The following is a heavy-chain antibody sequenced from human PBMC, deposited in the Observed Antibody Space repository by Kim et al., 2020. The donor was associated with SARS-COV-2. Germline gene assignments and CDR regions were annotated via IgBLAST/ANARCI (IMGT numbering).Heavy chain of an antibody. J-gene: IGHJ2*01. CDR3: ARYLVGYRRWYFDL. D-gene: IGHD1-26*01. CDR2: IYYSGST. CDR1: GGSISSGGYY. Sequence: SETLSLTCTVSGGSISSGGYYWSWIRQHPGKGLEWIGYIYYSGSTYYNPSLKSRVTISVDTSKNQFSLKLSSVTAADTAVYYCARYLVGYRRWYFDLWGRGTLVTVSS. V-gene: IGHV4-31*03.